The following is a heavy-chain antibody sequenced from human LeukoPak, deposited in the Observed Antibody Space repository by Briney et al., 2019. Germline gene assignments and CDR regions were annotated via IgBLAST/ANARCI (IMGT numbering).Heavy chain of an antibody. CDR2: ITSDGGTT. J-gene: IGHJ4*02. CDR1: GFTFSSYA. D-gene: IGHD3-10*01. Sequence: GGSLRLSCAASGFTFSSYAMHWVRQAPGKGLEYVSAITSDGGTTYYADSVKGRFTISKDNSKNTLYLQMSSLRAEDTAVYYCVKDHFGSGDYRGQGTLVTVSS. V-gene: IGHV3-64D*06. CDR3: VKDHFGSGDY.